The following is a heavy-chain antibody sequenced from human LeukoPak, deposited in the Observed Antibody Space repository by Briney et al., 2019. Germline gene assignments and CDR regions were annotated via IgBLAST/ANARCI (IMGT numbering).Heavy chain of an antibody. D-gene: IGHD2-15*01. J-gene: IGHJ6*02. V-gene: IGHV3-23*01. CDR3: AKYLYSVSYYGMDV. CDR2: ISGSGGST. CDR1: GFTFSSNA. Sequence: GGSLRLSCSASGFTFSSNAMSWVRQAPGKGLEWVSAISGSGGSTYYADSVKGRFTISRDNSKNTLYLQMNSLRAEDTALYYCAKYLYSVSYYGMDVWGQGTTVTVSS.